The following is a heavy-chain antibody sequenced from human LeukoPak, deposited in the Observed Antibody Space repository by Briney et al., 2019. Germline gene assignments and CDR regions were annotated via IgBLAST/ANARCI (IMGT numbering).Heavy chain of an antibody. V-gene: IGHV4-59*08. CDR3: AKTVAGYWYFDL. Sequence: KPSETLSLTCTVSGGSISHYFWSWIRQPPGKPLEWIGYIYYSGSTNYNPSLKSRLTISVDTSKDQFSLKLSSVTAAGTAVYYCAKTVAGYWYFDLWGRGTLVTVSS. J-gene: IGHJ2*01. CDR1: GGSISHYF. CDR2: IYYSGST. D-gene: IGHD6-19*01.